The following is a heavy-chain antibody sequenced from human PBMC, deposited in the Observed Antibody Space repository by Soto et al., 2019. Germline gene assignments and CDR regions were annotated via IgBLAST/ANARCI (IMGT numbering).Heavy chain of an antibody. V-gene: IGHV4-39*01. J-gene: IGHJ3*02. D-gene: IGHD3-16*01. CDR1: GGSISSSSYY. CDR2: IYYSGST. CDR3: AMGAGRPDAFDI. Sequence: SETLSLTCTVSGGSISSSSYYWGWIRQPPGKGLEWIGSIYYSGSTYYNPSLKSRVTISVDTSKNQFSLKLSSVTAADTAVYYCAMGAGRPDAFDIWGQGPMVTASS.